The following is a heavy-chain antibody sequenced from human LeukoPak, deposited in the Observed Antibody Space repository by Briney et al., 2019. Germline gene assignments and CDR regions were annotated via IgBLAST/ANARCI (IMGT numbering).Heavy chain of an antibody. J-gene: IGHJ4*02. D-gene: IGHD3-16*01. CDR3: AKDIKRTSTTFLDY. CDR2: ISGGGGST. Sequence: PGGSLRLSCAASRFTFSNYAMSWVRQAPGKGLEWVSAISGGGGSTYYADSVAGRFTISRDNSKNTLYLQMNSLRAEDTAVYYCAKDIKRTSTTFLDYWGQGTLVTVSS. V-gene: IGHV3-23*01. CDR1: RFTFSNYA.